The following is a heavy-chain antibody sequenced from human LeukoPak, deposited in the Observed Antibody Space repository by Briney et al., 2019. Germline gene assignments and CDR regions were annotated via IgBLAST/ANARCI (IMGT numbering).Heavy chain of an antibody. V-gene: IGHV4-38-2*01. J-gene: IGHJ6*03. CDR3: ARARGSGYNLYYYYYYMDV. D-gene: IGHD5-12*01. CDR1: DYSISGGYN. CDR2: IYHSGIT. Sequence: PSETLSLTCGVSDYSISGGYNWAWIRQPPGKGLEWIGSIYHSGITYNSPSLKSRVTISVDTSKNQFSLKLSSVTAADTAVYYCARARGSGYNLYYYYYYMDVWGKGTTVTVSS.